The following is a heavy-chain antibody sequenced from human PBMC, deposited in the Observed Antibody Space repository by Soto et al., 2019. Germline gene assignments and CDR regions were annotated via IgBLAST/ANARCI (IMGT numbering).Heavy chain of an antibody. D-gene: IGHD1-26*01. J-gene: IGHJ4*02. CDR3: VGARGRLVGFDY. Sequence: QVQLQQWGAGLLKPSETLSLTCAVNSESLSGYYWSWIRQSPGKGLEWIGEIDGSGNTNYSPSLRSRVAMSVDTPKNHFSLNLNSVSAADTAAYYCVGARGRLVGFDYWGQGTLVTVSS. CDR1: SESLSGYY. CDR2: IDGSGNT. V-gene: IGHV4-34*01.